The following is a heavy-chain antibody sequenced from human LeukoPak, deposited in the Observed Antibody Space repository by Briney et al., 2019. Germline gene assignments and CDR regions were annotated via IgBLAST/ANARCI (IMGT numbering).Heavy chain of an antibody. Sequence: SETLSLTCAVYGGSFSGYYWSWIRQPPGKGLEWIGEINHSGSTNYNPSLKSRVTISVDTSKNQVSLKLSSVTAADTAVYYCAQKAPFSPAYSQQWGQGTLVTVSS. D-gene: IGHD2/OR15-2a*01. CDR1: GGSFSGYY. J-gene: IGHJ1*01. V-gene: IGHV4-34*01. CDR2: INHSGST. CDR3: AQKAPFSPAYSQQ.